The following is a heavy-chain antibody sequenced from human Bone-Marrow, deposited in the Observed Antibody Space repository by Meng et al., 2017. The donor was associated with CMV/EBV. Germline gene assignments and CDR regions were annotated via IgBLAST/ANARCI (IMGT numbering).Heavy chain of an antibody. J-gene: IGHJ6*02. CDR3: ARDQTRRSGSYYGAYYYYGMDV. V-gene: IGHV1-18*01. D-gene: IGHD1-26*01. CDR1: GYTFSTYG. CDR2: ISGYNGNT. Sequence: ASVKVSCKASGYTFSTYGFTWVRQAPGQGLEWMGWISGYNGNTNYAQKLQGRVTMTRDTSTSTVYMELSSLRSEDTAVYYCARDQTRRSGSYYGAYYYYGMDVWGQGTTVTVSS.